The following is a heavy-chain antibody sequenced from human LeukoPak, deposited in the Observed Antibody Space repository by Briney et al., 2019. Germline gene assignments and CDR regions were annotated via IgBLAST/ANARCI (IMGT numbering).Heavy chain of an antibody. CDR1: GGSISSYY. V-gene: IGHV4-59*01. J-gene: IGHJ3*02. Sequence: SSETLSLTCTVSGGSISSYYWSWIRQPPGKGLEWIGYIYYSGSTNYNPSLKSRVTISVDTSKNQFSLKLSSVTAADTAVYYCARVEQGMVADAFDIWGQGTVVTVSS. CDR3: ARVEQGMVADAFDI. D-gene: IGHD2-15*01. CDR2: IYYSGST.